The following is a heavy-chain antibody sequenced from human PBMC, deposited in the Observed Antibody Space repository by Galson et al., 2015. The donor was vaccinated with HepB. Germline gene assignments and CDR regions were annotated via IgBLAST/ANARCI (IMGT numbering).Heavy chain of an antibody. V-gene: IGHV3-64D*06. CDR2: ISSNGGST. J-gene: IGHJ4*02. Sequence: LRLSCAASGFTFSSCAMHWVRQAPGKGLEYVSAISSNGGSTYYADSVKGRFTISRDNSKNTLYLQMSSLRAEDTAVYYCVKNSDYSNLRYYFDYWGQGTLVTVSS. CDR1: GFTFSSCA. CDR3: VKNSDYSNLRYYFDY. D-gene: IGHD4-11*01.